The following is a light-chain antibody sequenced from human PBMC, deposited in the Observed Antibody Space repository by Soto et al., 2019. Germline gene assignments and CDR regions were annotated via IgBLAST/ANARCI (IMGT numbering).Light chain of an antibody. CDR2: EGS. CDR3: FSSAGAGV. J-gene: IGLJ1*01. V-gene: IGLV2-23*01. Sequence: QSVLTQPASVSGSPGQSITISCTGTSSDVGSYNLVSWYQQHPGKAPKLMIYEGSKRPSGVSNRFSGSKSGNTASLTISGLQAKDEADYSCFSSAGAGVFVTVTKVTV. CDR1: SSDVGSYNL.